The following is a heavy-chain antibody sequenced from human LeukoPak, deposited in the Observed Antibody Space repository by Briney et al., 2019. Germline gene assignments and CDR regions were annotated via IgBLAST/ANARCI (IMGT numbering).Heavy chain of an antibody. CDR2: ISSNGDST. J-gene: IGHJ2*01. V-gene: IGHV3-64D*09. CDR1: GFIFGNYP. D-gene: IGHD5-24*01. Sequence: GVLRLSCSASGFIFGNYPMHWVRQAPGKGLEYVSGISSNGDSTYHADSVRGRFTISRDNSKNTLFLQMSSLRAEDTAVYYCVTSNIGYRWFWRCFDLWGRGTLVTVSS. CDR3: VTSNIGYRWFWRCFDL.